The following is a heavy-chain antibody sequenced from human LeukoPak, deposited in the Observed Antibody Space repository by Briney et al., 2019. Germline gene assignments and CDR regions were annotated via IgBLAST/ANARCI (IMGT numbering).Heavy chain of an antibody. CDR3: ASLYSSSGGY. D-gene: IGHD6-6*01. CDR1: GGSFSGYY. CDR2: INHSGST. V-gene: IGHV4-34*01. Sequence: SETLSLTCAVYGGSFSGYYWSWIRQPPGKGLEWIGEINHSGSTNYNPSLKSRVTISVDTSKNQFSLKLSPVTAADTAVYYCASLYSSSGGYWGQGTLVTVSS. J-gene: IGHJ4*02.